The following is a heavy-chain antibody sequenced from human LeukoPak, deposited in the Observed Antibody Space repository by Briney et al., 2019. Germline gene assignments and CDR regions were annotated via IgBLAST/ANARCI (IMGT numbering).Heavy chain of an antibody. V-gene: IGHV4-59*01. CDR3: ARGHSGSYNFDY. CDR1: GGTISSYY. J-gene: IGHJ4*02. CDR2: IYYSGST. Sequence: PSETLSLTGPVAGGTISSYYWSWLRQPPGKGLEWIGYIYYSGSTNYNPSLKSRVTISVDTSKNQFSLKLSSVTAADTAVYYCARGHSGSYNFDYWGQGTLVTVSS. D-gene: IGHD1-26*01.